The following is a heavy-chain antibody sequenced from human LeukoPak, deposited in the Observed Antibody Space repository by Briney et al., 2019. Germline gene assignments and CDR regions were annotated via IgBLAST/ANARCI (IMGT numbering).Heavy chain of an antibody. CDR2: IYHSGST. CDR3: ARERDCSSTSCYRGHAFDI. V-gene: IGHV4-4*02. Sequence: SETLSLTCAVSGGSISSSNWWSWVRQPPGKGLEWIGEIYHSGSTNYNPSLKSRVTISVDKSKNQFSLKLSSVTAADTAVYYCARERDCSSTSCYRGHAFDIWGQGTMVTVSS. D-gene: IGHD2-2*02. CDR1: GGSISSSNW. J-gene: IGHJ3*02.